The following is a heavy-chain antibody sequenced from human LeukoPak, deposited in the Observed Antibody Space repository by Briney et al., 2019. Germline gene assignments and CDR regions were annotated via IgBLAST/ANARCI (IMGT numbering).Heavy chain of an antibody. CDR3: AKDQLLYTMTSGFDY. V-gene: IGHV3-30*02. J-gene: IGHJ4*02. CDR1: GFTFSSYG. Sequence: PGGSLGLSCAASGFTFSSYGMHWVRQAPGKGLEWVAFIRYDGSNKYYADSVKGRFTISRDNSKSTLYLQMNSLRAEDTAVYYCAKDQLLYTMTSGFDYWGQGTLVTVSS. D-gene: IGHD2-2*02. CDR2: IRYDGSNK.